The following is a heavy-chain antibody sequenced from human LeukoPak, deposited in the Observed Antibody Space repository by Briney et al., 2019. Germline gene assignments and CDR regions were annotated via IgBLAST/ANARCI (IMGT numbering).Heavy chain of an antibody. CDR1: GVSISGNY. D-gene: IGHD3-22*01. CDR2: IFYTGST. J-gene: IGHJ4*02. Sequence: PSETLSLTCTVSGVSISGNYWSWIRQPPGKGLEWIGYIFYTGSTNYNPSLQSRVTILLDTSKNQFSLKLSSVSAEDTAVYYCASSYYYDSSGYYAKDYWGQGTLVTVSS. CDR3: ASSYYYDSSGYYAKDY. V-gene: IGHV4-59*01.